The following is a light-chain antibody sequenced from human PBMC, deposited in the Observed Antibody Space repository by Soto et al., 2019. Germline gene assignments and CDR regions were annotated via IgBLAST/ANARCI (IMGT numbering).Light chain of an antibody. CDR2: EDN. V-gene: IGLV6-57*03. CDR3: QSYDSNNHWV. J-gene: IGLJ3*02. CDR1: SGSIASNH. Sequence: NFMLTQPHSVSESPGKTVTISCTRRSGSIASNHVQWYQQRPGSAPTTVIYEDNQRPSGVPDRFSGSIDSSSNSASLTISGLKTEDEADYYCQSYDSNNHWVFGGGTKLTVL.